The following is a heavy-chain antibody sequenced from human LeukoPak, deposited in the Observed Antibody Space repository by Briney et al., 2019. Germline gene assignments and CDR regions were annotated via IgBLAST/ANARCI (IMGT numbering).Heavy chain of an antibody. J-gene: IGHJ3*02. D-gene: IGHD3-22*01. CDR2: VSYTGRT. CDR3: ARLLDNDNSGAPDTFDI. CDR1: SGSISPNY. V-gene: IGHV4-59*01. Sequence: PSETLSLTCSVSSGSISPNYWSWIRQSPGKGLEWIAYVSYTGRTRSNPSLQSRLTISLDTSNNHFFLQLSSVTAADTAVYYCARLLDNDNSGAPDTFDIWGQGRMVTVSS.